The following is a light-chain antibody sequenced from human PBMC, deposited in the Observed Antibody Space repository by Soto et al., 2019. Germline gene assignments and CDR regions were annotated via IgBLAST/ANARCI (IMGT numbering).Light chain of an antibody. CDR3: QQYDSSPPNYT. V-gene: IGKV3-20*01. CDR2: GAS. Sequence: EIVLTQSPGTLSLSPGERASLSCRASQTVSSSSLAWYQQKPGQAPRLLIYGASNRATGIPDRFSGSGSGKEFTLTISRLEPADFAVYYCQQYDSSPPNYTFGQGTKLEI. J-gene: IGKJ2*01. CDR1: QTVSSSS.